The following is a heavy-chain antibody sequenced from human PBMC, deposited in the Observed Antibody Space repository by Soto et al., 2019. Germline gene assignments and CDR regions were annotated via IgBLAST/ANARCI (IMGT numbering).Heavy chain of an antibody. CDR2: INYSGTT. V-gene: IGHV4-39*02. Sequence: SETLSLTCAVSGGSFGSSAYYWGWIRQAPGKGLEWIGSINYSGTTYYNPSLKSRVTISVDTSKDHFSLKLSSVTAADTALYYCSRRAPEGFDPWGQGTLVTVSS. CDR1: GGSFGSSAYY. J-gene: IGHJ5*02. CDR3: SRRAPEGFDP.